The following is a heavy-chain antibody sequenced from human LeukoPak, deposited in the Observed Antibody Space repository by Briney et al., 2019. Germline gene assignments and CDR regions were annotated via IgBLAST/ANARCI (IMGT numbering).Heavy chain of an antibody. D-gene: IGHD2-2*01. V-gene: IGHV3-30*04. Sequence: AGGSLRLSCAASGFTFSSYAMHWVRQAPGKGLEWVAVISYDGSNKYYADSVKGQFTISRDNSKNTLYLQMNNLRAEDTAVYYCAKSPDCSSTSCPHYYYYGMDVWGQGTTVTVSS. CDR1: GFTFSSYA. CDR2: ISYDGSNK. CDR3: AKSPDCSSTSCPHYYYYGMDV. J-gene: IGHJ6*02.